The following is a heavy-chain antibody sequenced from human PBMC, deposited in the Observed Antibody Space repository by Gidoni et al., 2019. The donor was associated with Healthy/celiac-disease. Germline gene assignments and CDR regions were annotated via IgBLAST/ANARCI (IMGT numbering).Heavy chain of an antibody. CDR3: ARQEITIFGVRTTEYYYYGMDV. CDR1: GYSFTSYW. CDR2: IDPDDSDT. J-gene: IGHJ6*02. D-gene: IGHD3-3*01. V-gene: IGHV5-51*01. Sequence: EVQLVQSGAEVTKPGESLKISCKGSGYSFTSYWIAWVRQMPGKGLEWMGIIDPDDSDTRYSPSFQGQVTMSADKSISTAYLQWSSLKASDTAMYYCARQEITIFGVRTTEYYYYGMDVWGQGTTVTVSS.